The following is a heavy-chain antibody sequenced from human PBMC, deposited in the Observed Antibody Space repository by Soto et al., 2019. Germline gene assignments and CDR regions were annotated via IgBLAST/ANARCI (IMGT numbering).Heavy chain of an antibody. CDR2: INSSGDSR. CDR3: ARDSSQTCGTRAASSWFHS. J-gene: IGHJ5*01. Sequence: ASVKVSCTASGFSFSDYFMHWVRQATVQGLEWMGIINSSGDSRNYAQKTQCRVTITRNTSTSTVYMNLSSLRYEDRAVYYCARDSSQTCGTRAASSWFHSWGQGTPVTVSS. V-gene: IGHV1-46*01. D-gene: IGHD2-15*01. CDR1: GFSFSDYF.